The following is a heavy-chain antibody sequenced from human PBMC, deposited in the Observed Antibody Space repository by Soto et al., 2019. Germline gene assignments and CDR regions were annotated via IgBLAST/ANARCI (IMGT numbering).Heavy chain of an antibody. J-gene: IGHJ4*02. Sequence: GGSVRLSCAASGFTFSSYGMHWVRQAPGKGLEWVAVIWYDGSNKYYADSVKGRFTISRDNSKNTLYLQMNSLRAEDTAVYYCARDDDYYENDYWGQGTLVTVSS. D-gene: IGHD3-22*01. V-gene: IGHV3-33*01. CDR3: ARDDDYYENDY. CDR1: GFTFSSYG. CDR2: IWYDGSNK.